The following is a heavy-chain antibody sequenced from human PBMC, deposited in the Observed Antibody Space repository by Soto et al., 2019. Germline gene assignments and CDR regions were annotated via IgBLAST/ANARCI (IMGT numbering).Heavy chain of an antibody. V-gene: IGHV3-74*01. CDR2: INSDGSST. CDR1: VFTFSSYW. D-gene: IGHD3-10*01. CDR3: ARDSARGFTYYYGSGSLYGMEV. J-gene: IGHJ6*01. Sequence: GRSLRLSCAYSVFTFSSYWMHCVRQSPGKWLVWVSRINSDGSSTSYADSVKGRFTISRDNTKNTLYLQMNSLRAEDTAVYYCARDSARGFTYYYGSGSLYGMEVWGQGTTVSGSS.